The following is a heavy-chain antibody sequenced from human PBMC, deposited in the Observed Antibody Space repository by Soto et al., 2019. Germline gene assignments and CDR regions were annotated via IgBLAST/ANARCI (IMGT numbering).Heavy chain of an antibody. CDR3: ARDTYGMDV. CDR1: GFTFINFA. CDR2: MSSDGSNI. Sequence: QEQLVESGGGVVQPGRSLRLSCAASGFTFINFAFHWVRQAPGKGLEWVAAMSSDGSNIYYTDSVRGRFTISRDNSKNTLYLQMDSLRAEDTAIYYCARDTYGMDVWGQGTVVTVSS. J-gene: IGHJ6*02. V-gene: IGHV3-30-3*01.